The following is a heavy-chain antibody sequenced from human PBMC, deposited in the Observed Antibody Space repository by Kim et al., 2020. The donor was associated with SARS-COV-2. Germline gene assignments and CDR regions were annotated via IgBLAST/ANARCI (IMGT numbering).Heavy chain of an antibody. Sequence: GDSLKISCNGSGYSFTSYWIGRVRQMPGKGLEWMGIIYPGDSHTRYSPSFQGQVPISADKSNSTAYLQWSSLKASDTAMYYCARHSTPGYCSGGSCPCDYWGQGTLVTVSS. V-gene: IGHV5-51*01. D-gene: IGHD2-15*01. CDR1: GYSFTSYW. CDR2: IYPGDSHT. J-gene: IGHJ4*02. CDR3: ARHSTPGYCSGGSCPCDY.